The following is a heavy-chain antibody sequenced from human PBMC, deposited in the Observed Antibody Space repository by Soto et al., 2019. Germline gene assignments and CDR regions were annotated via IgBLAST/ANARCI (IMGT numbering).Heavy chain of an antibody. D-gene: IGHD6-13*01. CDR1: GFSLSNAGLG. Sequence: QVTVKESGPVLVKPTETLTLTCSVSGFSLSNAGLGVSWIRQPPGKALEWLAHIFSNDEKSYSTSLKSRLTISKGTLKSQLVLIMTNMDPVDSVTYYCASAYSTTWYCFDPWGQGTLVTVSS. CDR3: ASAYSTTWYCFDP. CDR2: IFSNDEK. J-gene: IGHJ5*02. V-gene: IGHV2-26*04.